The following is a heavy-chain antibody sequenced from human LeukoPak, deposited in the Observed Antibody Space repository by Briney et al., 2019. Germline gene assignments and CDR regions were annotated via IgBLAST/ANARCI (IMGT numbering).Heavy chain of an antibody. CDR1: GGSISSYY. CDR3: ARGPYSYDSSGAFDL. J-gene: IGHJ3*01. CDR2: IYYSGST. D-gene: IGHD3-22*01. Sequence: SETLSLTCTVSGGSISSYYWSWVRQPPGKGLEGSGYIYYSGSTNYNPSLRSRVTISVDTSKNQFSLKLSSVTAADTAVYFCARGPYSYDSSGAFDLWGQGTMVTVSS. V-gene: IGHV4-59*08.